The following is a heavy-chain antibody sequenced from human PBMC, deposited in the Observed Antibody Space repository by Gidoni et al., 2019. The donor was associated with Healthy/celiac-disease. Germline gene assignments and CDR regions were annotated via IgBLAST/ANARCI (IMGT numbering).Heavy chain of an antibody. J-gene: IGHJ4*02. D-gene: IGHD6-13*01. CDR1: GGTFSSYT. CDR2: IIPILGIA. Sequence: QVQLVQSGDEVKKPGSSVKVSCKASGGTFSSYTISWVRQAPGQGLEWMGRIIPILGIANYAQKFQGRVTITADKSTSTAYMELSSLRSEDTAVYYCARLAAAGTSYDFDYWGQGTLVTVSS. CDR3: ARLAAAGTSYDFDY. V-gene: IGHV1-69*02.